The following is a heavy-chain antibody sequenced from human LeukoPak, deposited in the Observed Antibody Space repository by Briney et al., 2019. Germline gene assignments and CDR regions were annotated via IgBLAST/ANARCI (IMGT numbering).Heavy chain of an antibody. J-gene: IGHJ4*02. CDR3: ARGGDSGYDDLDY. CDR1: GVSFSGYY. CDR2: INHSGST. D-gene: IGHD5-12*01. V-gene: IGHV4-34*01. Sequence: SETLSLTCAVYGVSFSGYYWSWIRQPPGKGLEWIGEINHSGSTNYNPSLKSRVTISVDTSKNQFSLKLSSVTAADTAVYFCARGGDSGYDDLDYWGQGTLVTVSS.